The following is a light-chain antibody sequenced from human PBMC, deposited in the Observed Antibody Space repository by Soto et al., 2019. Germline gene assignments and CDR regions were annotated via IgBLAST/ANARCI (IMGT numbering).Light chain of an antibody. J-gene: IGKJ2*01. CDR3: QQYGSSPET. CDR2: GAS. Sequence: EIVLTQSPGTLSLSPGERATLSCRASQSVSSSYLAWYQQKPGQAPSLLIYGASSRATGIPDRFSGSGSGTDFTLTISRLEPEEFAVYYCQQYGSSPETFGQGTKLEIK. V-gene: IGKV3-20*01. CDR1: QSVSSSY.